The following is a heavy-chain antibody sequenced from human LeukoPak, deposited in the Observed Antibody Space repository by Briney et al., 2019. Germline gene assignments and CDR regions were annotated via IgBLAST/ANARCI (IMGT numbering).Heavy chain of an antibody. CDR3: AREGGYYDSSGYYLGVAFDI. CDR1: GFTVSSNY. D-gene: IGHD3-22*01. J-gene: IGHJ3*02. V-gene: IGHV3-53*01. CDR2: IYSGGST. Sequence: GGSLRLSXAASGFTVSSNYMSWVRQASGKGLEWVSVIYSGGSTYYSDSVKDRFTNSRDKSKNTLYLQMNSLGAEDTAVYYCAREGGYYDSSGYYLGVAFDIWGQGTMVTVSS.